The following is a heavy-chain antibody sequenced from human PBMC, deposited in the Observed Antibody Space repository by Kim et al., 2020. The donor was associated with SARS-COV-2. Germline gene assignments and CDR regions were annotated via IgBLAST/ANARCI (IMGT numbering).Heavy chain of an antibody. CDR3: ARYGLSMNWFDP. Sequence: SETLSLTCTVSGGSISSYYWSWIRQPPGKGLEWIGYIYYSGSTNYNPSLKSRVTISVDTSKNQFSLKLSSVTAADTAVYYCARYGLSMNWFDPWGQGTLVTVSS. J-gene: IGHJ5*02. CDR2: IYYSGST. CDR1: GGSISSYY. D-gene: IGHD2-21*01. V-gene: IGHV4-59*13.